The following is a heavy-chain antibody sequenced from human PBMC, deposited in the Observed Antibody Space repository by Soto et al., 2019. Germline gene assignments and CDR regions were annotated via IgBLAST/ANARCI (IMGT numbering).Heavy chain of an antibody. CDR1: GYTFTSYA. D-gene: IGHD5-12*01. CDR2: INAGNGNT. Sequence: GASVKVSCKASGYTFTSYAMHWVRQAPGQRLEWMGWINAGNGNTKYSQKFQGRVTITRDTSASTAYMELSRLRSEDTAVYYCARDDRVAGREGTFDYWAREPWSPSPQ. V-gene: IGHV1-3*01. J-gene: IGHJ4*02. CDR3: ARDDRVAGREGTFDY.